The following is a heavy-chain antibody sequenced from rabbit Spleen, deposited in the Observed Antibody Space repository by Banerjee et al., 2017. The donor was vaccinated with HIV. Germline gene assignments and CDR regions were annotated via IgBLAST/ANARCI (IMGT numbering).Heavy chain of an antibody. J-gene: IGHJ6*01. CDR3: ARDIDDDYGLGYYGMDL. CDR2: IYAIKGST. CDR1: GFDFTNYY. D-gene: IGHD2-1*01. Sequence: QLKETGRGLVQPGGSLTLSCKASGFDFTNYYISWVRQAPGKGLEWIGIIYAIKGSTDYASWVNGRFTISSDNAQSTVDLQMHSLTAADTATYFCARDIDDDYGLGYYGMDLWGQGTLVTVS. V-gene: IGHV1S7*01.